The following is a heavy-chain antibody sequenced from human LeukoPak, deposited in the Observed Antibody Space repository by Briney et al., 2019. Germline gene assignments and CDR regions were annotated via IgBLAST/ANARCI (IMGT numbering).Heavy chain of an antibody. Sequence: GASVKVSCKASGGTFSSYAISWVRQAPGQGLEWMGRIIPILGIANYAQKFQGRVTITADKSTSTAYMELSSLRSEDTAVYYCARPSSYDSSGYTDYWGQGTLVTVSS. V-gene: IGHV1-69*04. CDR2: IIPILGIA. D-gene: IGHD3-22*01. CDR3: ARPSSYDSSGYTDY. J-gene: IGHJ4*02. CDR1: GGTFSSYA.